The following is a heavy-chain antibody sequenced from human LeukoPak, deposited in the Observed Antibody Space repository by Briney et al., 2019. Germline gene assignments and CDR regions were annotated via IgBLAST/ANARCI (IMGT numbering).Heavy chain of an antibody. V-gene: IGHV5-51*01. D-gene: IGHD2-15*01. CDR3: ARQFCSGGNCYSRSMYFFDY. CDR1: GYSFTTYW. J-gene: IGHJ4*02. CDR2: IYPGDSNT. Sequence: GESLKISCNGSGYSFTTYWIAWLRQMPGEGLEWVGIIYPGDSNTYHSPSFQGQVTISADRSISAAYLQWSSLKASDTAMYYCARQFCSGGNCYSRSMYFFDYWGQGTLVTVSS.